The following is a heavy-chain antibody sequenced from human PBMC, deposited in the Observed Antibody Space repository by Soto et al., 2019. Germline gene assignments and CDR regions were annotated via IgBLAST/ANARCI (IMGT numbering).Heavy chain of an antibody. J-gene: IGHJ6*02. CDR2: INPNSGGT. D-gene: IGHD6-13*01. CDR3: ARVAGLGDSSSSRKYYYYGMDV. CDR1: GYTFTGYY. V-gene: IGHV1-2*02. Sequence: AAVKVSCKASGYTFTGYYMHWVRQAPGQGLEWMGWINPNSGGTNYAQKFQGRVTMTRDTSISTAYMEPSRLRSDDTAVYYCARVAGLGDSSSSRKYYYYGMDVWGQGTTVTVSS.